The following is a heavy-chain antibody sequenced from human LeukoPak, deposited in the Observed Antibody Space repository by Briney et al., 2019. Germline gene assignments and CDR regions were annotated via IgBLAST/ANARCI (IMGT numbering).Heavy chain of an antibody. J-gene: IGHJ4*02. D-gene: IGHD2-21*02. Sequence: SETLSLTCTVSGYSISSGYYWGWIRQPPGKGLEWIGSIYHSGSTYYNPSLKSRVTIPVDTSKNQFSLKLSSVTAADTAVYYCAREGSIDLVVTAIFDYWGQGTLVTVSS. CDR1: GYSISSGYY. CDR2: IYHSGST. CDR3: AREGSIDLVVTAIFDY. V-gene: IGHV4-38-2*02.